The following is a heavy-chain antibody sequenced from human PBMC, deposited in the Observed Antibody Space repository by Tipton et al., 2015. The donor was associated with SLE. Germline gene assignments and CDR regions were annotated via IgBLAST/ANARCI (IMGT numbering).Heavy chain of an antibody. V-gene: IGHV4-59*08. CDR2: VYYDGST. Sequence: LRLSCTDSGGSIGGYYWSWIRQPPGKGLEWIGYVYYDGSTKYSPSLKSRVTISLGPSSNEFSLKLNSVTAADTAVYYCARLITAAGTWWFDPWGQGTLVTVSS. CDR1: GGSIGGYY. CDR3: ARLITAAGTWWFDP. D-gene: IGHD6-13*01. J-gene: IGHJ5*02.